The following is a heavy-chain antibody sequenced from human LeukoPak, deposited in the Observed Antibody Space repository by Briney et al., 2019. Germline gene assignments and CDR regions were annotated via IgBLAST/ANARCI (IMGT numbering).Heavy chain of an antibody. CDR2: LSTRGGST. D-gene: IGHD5-18*01. CDR3: TKGKQQWYGSSY. Sequence: GGSLRLSCAASGFTFSSYAMRCVRQAPGKGLEWGSSLSTRGGSTYYAHSVKGRFTISRDNSKNTLYLQMNSLRAEDTAVYYCTKGKQQWYGSSYWGQGSLVTVSS. V-gene: IGHV3-23*01. J-gene: IGHJ4*02. CDR1: GFTFSSYA.